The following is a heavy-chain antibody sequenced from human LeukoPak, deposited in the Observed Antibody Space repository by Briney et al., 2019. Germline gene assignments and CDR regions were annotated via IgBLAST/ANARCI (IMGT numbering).Heavy chain of an antibody. J-gene: IGHJ4*02. D-gene: IGHD1-26*01. CDR2: INPNSGGT. Sequence: ASVKVSCKASGYTFIGYYMHWVRQAPGQGLEWMGWINPNSGGTNYAQKFQGRVTMTRDTSISAAYMELSRLRSDDTAVYYCARKISGSFIFDYWGQGTLVTVSS. CDR3: ARKISGSFIFDY. CDR1: GYTFIGYY. V-gene: IGHV1-2*02.